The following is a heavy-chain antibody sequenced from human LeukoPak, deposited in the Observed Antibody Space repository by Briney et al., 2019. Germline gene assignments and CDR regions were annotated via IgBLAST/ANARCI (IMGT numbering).Heavy chain of an antibody. J-gene: IGHJ4*02. Sequence: GGSLRLSCAASGFSFSTYAMSWVRQAPGKGLEWVSGISGNGGNTHYADSVKGLFTISRDNIKTTLFLQMKTLRDEDTAIYYCAKEQIECLSLIDSWGQGTLVRVSS. CDR2: ISGNGGNT. V-gene: IGHV3-23*01. CDR3: AKEQIECLSLIDS. CDR1: GFSFSTYA. D-gene: IGHD3-16*01.